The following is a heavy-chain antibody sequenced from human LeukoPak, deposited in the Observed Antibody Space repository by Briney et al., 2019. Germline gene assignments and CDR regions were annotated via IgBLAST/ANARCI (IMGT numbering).Heavy chain of an antibody. CDR2: INPSGGST. Sequence: GASVKVSCKASGYTFTSYFMHWVQQAPGQGLEGMGIINPSGGSTSYAQKFQGRVTMTRDMSTSTVYMELSSLKASDTAMYYCARLSPYGSGSYWGQGTLVTVSS. J-gene: IGHJ4*02. V-gene: IGHV1-46*01. D-gene: IGHD3-10*01. CDR1: GYTFTSYF. CDR3: ARLSPYGSGSY.